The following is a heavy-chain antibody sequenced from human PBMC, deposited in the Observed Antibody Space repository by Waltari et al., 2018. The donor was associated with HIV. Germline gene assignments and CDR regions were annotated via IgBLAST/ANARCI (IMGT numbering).Heavy chain of an antibody. CDR3: RTGGTLPDKPEYADY. Sequence: KLVESGGGLVQPGGSLRLSCVASGVSLGGSTIQWARPASGQGSGKGLEWVGRTRIKVHDYGTDYNGPLNGRFKISRVDFENTAYLEMNNLKIEDTAVYYCRTGGTLPDKPEYADYWGQGTLVTVSP. J-gene: IGHJ4*02. CDR2: TRIKVHDYGT. D-gene: IGHD1-1*01. CDR1: GVSLGGST. V-gene: IGHV3-73*01.